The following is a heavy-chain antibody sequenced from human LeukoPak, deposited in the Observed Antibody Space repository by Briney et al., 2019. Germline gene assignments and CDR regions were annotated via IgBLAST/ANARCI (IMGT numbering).Heavy chain of an antibody. D-gene: IGHD3-9*01. V-gene: IGHV3-48*03. CDR3: ARDPAYYDILTGYYNYGMDV. CDR1: GFTFSSYE. Sequence: GGSLRLSCAASGFTFSSYEMNWVRQAPGKGLEWVSYISSSGSTIYYADSVKGRFTISRDNAKNSLYLQMNSLRAEDTAVYHCARDPAYYDILTGYYNYGMDVWGKGTTVTVSS. CDR2: ISSSGSTI. J-gene: IGHJ6*04.